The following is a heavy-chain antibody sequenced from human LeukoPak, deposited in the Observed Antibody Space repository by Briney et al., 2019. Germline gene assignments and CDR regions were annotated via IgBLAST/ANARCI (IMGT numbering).Heavy chain of an antibody. CDR3: ATTTTLSLDY. Sequence: ASVKVSCKVSGYTLTELSMHWVRQAPGKGLEWMGGFDPEDGETMYAQKFQGRVTMTEDTSTDTAYMELSTLRSEDTGVYYCATTTTLSLDYWGQGTLVTVSS. J-gene: IGHJ4*02. CDR2: FDPEDGET. CDR1: GYTLTELS. D-gene: IGHD3-16*02. V-gene: IGHV1-24*01.